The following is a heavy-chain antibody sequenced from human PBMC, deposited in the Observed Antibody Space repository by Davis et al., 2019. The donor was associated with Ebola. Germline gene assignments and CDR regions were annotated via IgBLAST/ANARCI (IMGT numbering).Heavy chain of an antibody. D-gene: IGHD6-19*01. J-gene: IGHJ5*02. Sequence: GESLKISCVASGFTFSTYAMHWVRQAPGKGLEWVAVISYDGSNKYYADSVKGRFTISRDNSKNTLYLQMNSLRAEDTAVYYCARYSSGWYPGSGWFDPWGQGTLVTVSS. CDR3: ARYSSGWYPGSGWFDP. V-gene: IGHV3-30-3*01. CDR1: GFTFSTYA. CDR2: ISYDGSNK.